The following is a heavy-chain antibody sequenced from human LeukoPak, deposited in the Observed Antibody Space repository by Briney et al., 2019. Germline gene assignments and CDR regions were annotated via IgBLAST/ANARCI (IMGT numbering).Heavy chain of an antibody. CDR1: GFTFSSYA. CDR2: ISYDGSNK. J-gene: IGHJ4*02. D-gene: IGHD6-13*01. Sequence: GGSLRLSCAASGFTFSSYAMHWVRQAPGKGLGWVAVISYDGSNKYYADSVKGRFTISRDNSKNTLFLQMNSLRAEDTAVYYCARLGMIQAYSTEDYWGQGTLVTVSS. CDR3: ARLGMIQAYSTEDY. V-gene: IGHV3-30*14.